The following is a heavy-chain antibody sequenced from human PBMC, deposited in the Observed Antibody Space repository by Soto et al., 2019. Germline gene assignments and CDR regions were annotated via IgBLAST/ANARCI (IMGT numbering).Heavy chain of an antibody. D-gene: IGHD5-18*01. CDR2: VIAYNGER. CDR3: GRDHGYSYGAISFFDY. J-gene: IGHJ4*02. CDR1: GYTFTNYG. Sequence: ASVKVSCKASGYTFTNYGINWVRQAPGQGLEWMGRVIAYNGERNYAQKVQGRVTITTDKSTSTAYMEMSSLRSEDTAVFYCGRDHGYSYGAISFFDYWGQGTLVTVSS. V-gene: IGHV1-18*01.